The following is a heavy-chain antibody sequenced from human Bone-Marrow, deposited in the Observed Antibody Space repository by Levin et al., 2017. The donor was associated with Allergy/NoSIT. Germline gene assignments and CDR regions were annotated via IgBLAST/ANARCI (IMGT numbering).Heavy chain of an antibody. CDR1: GDSIRKTNYY. Sequence: SQTLSLTCNVSGDSIRKTNYYWGWIRQPPGKGLEWIGSIYYSGSTYYNPSLKSRVTISIDTSKNQFSLKLSSVTASDTAIYYCARSQRDGDGVVVTGLLGGFDYWGQGTLVAVSS. CDR3: ARSQRDGDGVVVTGLLGGFDY. D-gene: IGHD2-21*02. CDR2: IYYSGST. J-gene: IGHJ4*02. V-gene: IGHV4-39*07.